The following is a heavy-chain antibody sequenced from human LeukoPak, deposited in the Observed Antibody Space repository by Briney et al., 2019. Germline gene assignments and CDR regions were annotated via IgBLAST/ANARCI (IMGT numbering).Heavy chain of an antibody. V-gene: IGHV4-31*03. D-gene: IGHD1-1*01. CDR3: AKALDP. CDR2: IYYTGTT. Sequence: SQTLSLTCTVSGGSISSGDYYRSWIREHPVKGLEWIGNIYYTGTTYYNPSLRSRLSISRDTSKNQFFLKLNSVTAADTAVYYCAKALDPWGQGTLVTVSS. CDR1: GGSISSGDYY. J-gene: IGHJ5*02.